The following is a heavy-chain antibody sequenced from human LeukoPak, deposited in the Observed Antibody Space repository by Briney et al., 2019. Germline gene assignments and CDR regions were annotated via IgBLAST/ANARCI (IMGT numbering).Heavy chain of an antibody. CDR2: ISSSSSTI. CDR1: GFTFSSYS. CDR3: AKPRSGWYYFDY. Sequence: GGSLRLYCAASGFTFSSYSMNWVRQAPGKGLEWVSYISSSSSTIYYADSVKGRFTISRDNSKNTLYLQMNSLRAEDTAVYYCAKPRSGWYYFDYWGQGTLVTVSS. D-gene: IGHD6-19*01. V-gene: IGHV3-48*01. J-gene: IGHJ4*02.